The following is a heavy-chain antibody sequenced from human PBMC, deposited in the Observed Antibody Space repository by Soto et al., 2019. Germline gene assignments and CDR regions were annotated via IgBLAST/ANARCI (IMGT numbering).Heavy chain of an antibody. J-gene: IGHJ5*02. Sequence: SETLSLTCTVSGGSISSSSYYWGWIRQPPGKGLEWIGSIYYSGSTYYNPSLKSRVTISVDTSKNQFSLKLSSVTAADTAVYYCAKGYCSSTSCLYNWFDPWGQGTLVTVPS. V-gene: IGHV4-39*01. CDR3: AKGYCSSTSCLYNWFDP. CDR1: GGSISSSSYY. CDR2: IYYSGST. D-gene: IGHD2-2*01.